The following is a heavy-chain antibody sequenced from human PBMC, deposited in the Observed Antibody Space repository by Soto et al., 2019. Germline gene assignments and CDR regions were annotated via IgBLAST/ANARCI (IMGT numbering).Heavy chain of an antibody. V-gene: IGHV4-34*02. Sequence: QVHLQQWGAGLLKPSETLSLTCGVYCGSLRGSYWSWIRQPPGKALEWLGKVTHSGSTTFNPSLKSRVSVSVDTSDNQFSLKLTSVTAADTAVYYCARGHIPVYGPVPDYFDSWGQGTLVTVSS. CDR3: ARGHIPVYGPVPDYFDS. D-gene: IGHD2-21*01. CDR1: CGSLRGSY. CDR2: VTHSGST. J-gene: IGHJ4*02.